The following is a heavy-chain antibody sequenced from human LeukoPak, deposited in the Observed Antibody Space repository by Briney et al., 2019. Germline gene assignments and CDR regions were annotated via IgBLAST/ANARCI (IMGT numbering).Heavy chain of an antibody. CDR1: GFTFSIYA. J-gene: IGHJ4*02. CDR3: ARRYSGYDY. CDR2: ISSNGGST. Sequence: GGSLRLSCAASGFTFSIYAMHWVRQAPGKGLEYVSAISSNGGSTYYANSVKGRFTISRDNSKNTLYLQMGSLRAEDMAVYYCARRYSGYDYWGQGTLVTVSS. D-gene: IGHD5-12*01. V-gene: IGHV3-64*01.